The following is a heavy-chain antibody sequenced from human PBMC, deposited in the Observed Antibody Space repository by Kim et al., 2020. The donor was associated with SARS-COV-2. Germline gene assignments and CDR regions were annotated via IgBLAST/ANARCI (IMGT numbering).Heavy chain of an antibody. J-gene: IGHJ6*02. D-gene: IGHD5-12*01. Sequence: SRVTISVDTSKNQFSLKLSSVTAADTAVYYCARVDSGYETYYYYYGMDVWGQGTTVTVSS. V-gene: IGHV4-59*01. CDR3: ARVDSGYETYYYYYGMDV.